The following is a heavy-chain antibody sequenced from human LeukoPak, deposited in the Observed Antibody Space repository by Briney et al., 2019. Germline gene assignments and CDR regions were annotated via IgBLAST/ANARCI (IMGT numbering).Heavy chain of an antibody. J-gene: IGHJ4*02. CDR3: ARTYYYGSGSPSYYFDY. D-gene: IGHD3-10*01. V-gene: IGHV3-11*06. CDR1: GFTFSDYY. Sequence: PGGSLRLSCAASGFTFSDYYMSWLRQAPGKGLEWVSYISSSSSYTNYADSVKGRFTISRDNAKNSLYLQVNSLRAEDTAVYYCARTYYYGSGSPSYYFDYWGQGTLVTVSS. CDR2: ISSSSSYT.